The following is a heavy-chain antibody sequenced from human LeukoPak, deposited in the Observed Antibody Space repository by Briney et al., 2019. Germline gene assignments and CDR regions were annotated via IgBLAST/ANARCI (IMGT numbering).Heavy chain of an antibody. CDR3: ACQPQSRAMVRGVIPRGPFDY. V-gene: IGHV4-34*01. J-gene: IGHJ4*02. D-gene: IGHD3-10*01. CDR1: GGSFSGYY. Sequence: PSETLSLTCAVYGGSFSGYYWSWIRQPPGKGLEWIGEINHSGSTNYNPSLKSRVTISVDTSKNQFSLKLSSVTAADTAVYYCACQPQSRAMVRGVIPRGPFDYWGQGTLVTVSS. CDR2: INHSGST.